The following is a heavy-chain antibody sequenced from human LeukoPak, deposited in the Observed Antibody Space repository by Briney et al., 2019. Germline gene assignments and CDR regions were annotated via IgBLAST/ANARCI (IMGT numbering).Heavy chain of an antibody. D-gene: IGHD2-8*01. CDR1: GGSISSNY. V-gene: IGHV4-39*01. CDR2: IYYSGST. J-gene: IGHJ5*02. Sequence: KPSETLSLTCTASGGSISSNYWGWIRQAPGKGLEWIGNIYYSGSTFYNPSLKSRVTISVDTSKNQFSLKLRSVTAADTAIYYCARASFNVVFGNWFDPWGQGTLVTVSS. CDR3: ARASFNVVFGNWFDP.